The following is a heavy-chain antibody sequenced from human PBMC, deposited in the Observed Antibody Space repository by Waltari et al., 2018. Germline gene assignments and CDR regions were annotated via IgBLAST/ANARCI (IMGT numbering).Heavy chain of an antibody. CDR3: ATFKGDY. D-gene: IGHD3-16*01. J-gene: IGHJ4*02. CDR2: FSANGTGT. Sequence: EVQLLESGGGLVQPGGSLRLSCAASGFTFSTYSMSWVRPVPGKGLECVSSFSANGTGTYYADSVKGRCTISRDNSKNTLSLEMNSLRAEDTALYYCATFKGDYWGQGTLDTVS. V-gene: IGHV3-23*01. CDR1: GFTFSTYS.